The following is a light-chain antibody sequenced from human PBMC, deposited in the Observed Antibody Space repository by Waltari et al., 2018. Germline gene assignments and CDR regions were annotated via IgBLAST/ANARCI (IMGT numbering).Light chain of an antibody. CDR3: QHNYGTLT. CDR1: ENVNNY. Sequence: DIKMTQSPSSLSASVGDRVTITCRASENVNNYLNWFQQKPGKAPKLLIYKTSTLESGVPSRFSGSGSGTDYTFTISSLQSEDVASYYCQHNYGTLTFGGGTKVEIK. CDR2: KTS. V-gene: IGKV1-39*01. J-gene: IGKJ4*01.